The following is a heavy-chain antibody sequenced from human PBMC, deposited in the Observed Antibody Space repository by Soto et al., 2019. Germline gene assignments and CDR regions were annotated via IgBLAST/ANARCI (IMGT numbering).Heavy chain of an antibody. V-gene: IGHV1-3*01. J-gene: IGHJ3*02. D-gene: IGHD3-3*01. CDR3: ASPARNYDFWSGYSFDI. Sequence: GASVKVSCKASGYTFTSYAMHWVRQAPGQRLEWMGWMNAGNGNTSYAQKFQGRVTMTRNTSVSTAYMELSSLRSEDTAVYYCASPARNYDFWSGYSFDIWGQGTMVTVSS. CDR2: MNAGNGNT. CDR1: GYTFTSYA.